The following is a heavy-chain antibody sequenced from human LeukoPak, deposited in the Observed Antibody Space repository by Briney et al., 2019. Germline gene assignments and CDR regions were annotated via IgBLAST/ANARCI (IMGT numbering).Heavy chain of an antibody. CDR2: INVITGYI. V-gene: IGHV3-21*01. J-gene: IGHJ3*02. D-gene: IGHD6-13*01. Sequence: GGSLRLSCAASGFSFENYNMNWVRQAPGKGLEWVAYINVITGYIYYADSLKGRFTISRDNAKNSLYLQMNSLRAEDTAVYYCARDCSSSWYSGGWGPFDIWGQGTMVTVSS. CDR1: GFSFENYN. CDR3: ARDCSSSWYSGGWGPFDI.